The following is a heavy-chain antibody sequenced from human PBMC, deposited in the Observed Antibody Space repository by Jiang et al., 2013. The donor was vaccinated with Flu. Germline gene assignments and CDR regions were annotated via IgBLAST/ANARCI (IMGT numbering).Heavy chain of an antibody. CDR2: ISYDGNNK. CDR1: AFTFSSYS. CDR3: AKADGSNPSHYFDY. D-gene: IGHD4-23*01. Sequence: VQLVESGGGVVQPGRSLRLSCAASAFTFSSYSMHWVRQAPGKGLEWVAVISYDGNNKYYADSVKGRFTISRDDSKNTLYLQMNSPRAEDTAVYYCAKADGSNPSHYFDYWAREPGHRLL. V-gene: IGHV3-30*18. J-gene: IGHJ4*02.